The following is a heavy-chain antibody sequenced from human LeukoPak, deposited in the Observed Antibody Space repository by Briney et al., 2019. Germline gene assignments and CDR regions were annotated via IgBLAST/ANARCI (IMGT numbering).Heavy chain of an antibody. CDR1: GYTLTELS. Sequence: ASVKVSCKVSGYTLTELSMHWVRQAPGKGLEWMGGFDPEDGETIYTQKFQGRVTMTEDTSTDTAYMELSSLRSEDTAVYYCASAVPGRWYSSGWSYYYYGMDVWGQGTTVTVSS. J-gene: IGHJ6*02. CDR3: ASAVPGRWYSSGWSYYYYGMDV. CDR2: FDPEDGET. D-gene: IGHD6-19*01. V-gene: IGHV1-24*01.